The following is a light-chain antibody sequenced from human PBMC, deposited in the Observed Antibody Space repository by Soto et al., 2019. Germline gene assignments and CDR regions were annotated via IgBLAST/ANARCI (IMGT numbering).Light chain of an antibody. CDR2: GAS. Sequence: VLTQSPGTLSLYPGERATLSCRASQSVSSSYLAWYQQKPGQAPRLLIYGASTRATGIPARFSGSGSGTEFTLTISSLQSEDFAVYYCQQYNNWPRTFGQGTMVDIK. V-gene: IGKV3-15*01. CDR3: QQYNNWPRT. CDR1: QSVSSSY. J-gene: IGKJ1*01.